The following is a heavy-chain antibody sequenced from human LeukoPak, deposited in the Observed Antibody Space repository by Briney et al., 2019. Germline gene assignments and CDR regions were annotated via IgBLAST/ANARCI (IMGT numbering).Heavy chain of an antibody. CDR1: GGSISSHY. D-gene: IGHD3-9*01. V-gene: IGHV4-59*11. CDR2: IYYSGST. CDR3: ARSASRYFDWFPEDY. Sequence: SETLSLTCTVSGGSISSHYWSWIRQPPGKGLEWIGYIYYSGSTNYNPSLKSRVTISVDTSKNQFSLKLSSVTAADTAVYYCARSASRYFDWFPEDYWGQGTLVTVSS. J-gene: IGHJ4*02.